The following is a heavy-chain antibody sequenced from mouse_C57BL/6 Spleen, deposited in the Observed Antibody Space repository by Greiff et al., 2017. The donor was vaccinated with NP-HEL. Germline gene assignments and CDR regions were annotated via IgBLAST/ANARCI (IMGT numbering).Heavy chain of an antibody. CDR1: GYTFTDYE. Sequence: VQLQQSGAELVRPGASVTLSCKASGYTFTDYEMHWVKQTPVHGLEWIGAIDPETGGTAYNQKFKGKAILTADKSSSTAYMELRSLTSEDSAVYYCTRMETAQAANFDYWGQGTTLTVSS. CDR2: IDPETGGT. CDR3: TRMETAQAANFDY. J-gene: IGHJ2*01. D-gene: IGHD3-2*02. V-gene: IGHV1-15*01.